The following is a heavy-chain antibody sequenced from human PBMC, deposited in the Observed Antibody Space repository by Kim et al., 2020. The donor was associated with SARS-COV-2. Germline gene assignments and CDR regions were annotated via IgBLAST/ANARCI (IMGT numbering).Heavy chain of an antibody. D-gene: IGHD3-10*01. J-gene: IGHJ4*02. CDR3: ARDGITMVRGGLGCYFDY. V-gene: IGHV3-30*06. Sequence: KSRFTISRDNSKSTLYLQMTSLRAEDTAVYYCARDGITMVRGGLGCYFDYWGQGTLVTVSS.